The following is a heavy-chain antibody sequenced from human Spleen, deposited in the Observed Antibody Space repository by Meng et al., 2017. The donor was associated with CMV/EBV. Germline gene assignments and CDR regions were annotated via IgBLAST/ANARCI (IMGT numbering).Heavy chain of an antibody. D-gene: IGHD1-1*01. Sequence: LSLTCAASGFTFSSYWMTWVRQAPGKGLEWVAVISNDGSNKYYADSVKGRFTISRDNAKNSLYLQMNSLRAEDTAVYYCARDKRGAFDVWGQGTMVTVSS. J-gene: IGHJ3*01. CDR1: GFTFSSYW. V-gene: IGHV3-30*03. CDR2: ISNDGSNK. CDR3: ARDKRGAFDV.